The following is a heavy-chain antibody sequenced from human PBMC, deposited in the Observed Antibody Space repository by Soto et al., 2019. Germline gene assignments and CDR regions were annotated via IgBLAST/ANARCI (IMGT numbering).Heavy chain of an antibody. CDR1: GASISSGY. D-gene: IGHD3-10*01. J-gene: IGHJ4*02. V-gene: IGHV4-30-4*01. Sequence: SETLSLTCTVSGASISSGYWSWIRQSPGKGLEWIGYIYYDGRTYYNPSLRSRVTISVDTSQNQFSLILSSVTAADTAFFYCASSGVDDSPSYFWFYFDYWGQGSLVTVSS. CDR3: ASSGVDDSPSYFWFYFDY. CDR2: IYYDGRT.